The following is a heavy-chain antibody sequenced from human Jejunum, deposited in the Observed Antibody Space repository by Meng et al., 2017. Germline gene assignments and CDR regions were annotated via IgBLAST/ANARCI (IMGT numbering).Heavy chain of an antibody. J-gene: IGHJ4*02. CDR2: INDSGST. CDR3: ARGNEYSNYGADF. Sequence: QLKLQQWGAGLLKPSETLSLTCAVYGGSISDYYWTWIRQPPGTGLEWIGEINDSGSTNYNPSLKSRVTISVDTSKSQFYLRVSSVTAADTAVYYCARGNEYSNYGADFWGQGTLVTVSS. CDR1: GGSISDYY. V-gene: IGHV4-34*01. D-gene: IGHD4-11*01.